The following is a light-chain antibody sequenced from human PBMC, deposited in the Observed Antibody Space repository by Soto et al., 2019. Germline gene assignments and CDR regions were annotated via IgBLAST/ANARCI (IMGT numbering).Light chain of an antibody. J-gene: IGKJ1*01. V-gene: IGKV3-20*01. CDR3: HQYGSSPRT. Sequence: ILVSQTQRPLSLSPGESATLSCRVSQSVSSSYLAWYQQKPGQAPRLLIYGASSRATGIPDRFSGSGSGTDFTLTISRLEPEDFAVYRCHQYGSSPRTFGLGTQVEIK. CDR1: QSVSSSY. CDR2: GAS.